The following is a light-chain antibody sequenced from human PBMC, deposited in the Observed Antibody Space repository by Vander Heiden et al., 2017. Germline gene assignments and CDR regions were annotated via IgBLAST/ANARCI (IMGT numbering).Light chain of an antibody. Sequence: DIVMTQSPLSLPVTPGEPASISCRSSQSLLHSNGYNYLDWYLQKPGQSPQLLIYLGSNRASGVPDRFSGSGSGTDFTLKSSRVEAEDVGVYYCMQALHLITFGQGTRLEIK. CDR2: LGS. CDR3: MQALHLIT. J-gene: IGKJ5*01. V-gene: IGKV2-28*01. CDR1: QSLLHSNGYNY.